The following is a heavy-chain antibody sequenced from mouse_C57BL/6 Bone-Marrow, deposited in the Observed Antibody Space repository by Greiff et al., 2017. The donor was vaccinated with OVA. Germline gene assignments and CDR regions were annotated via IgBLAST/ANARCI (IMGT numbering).Heavy chain of an antibody. Sequence: VQLVESGADLARPGASVKMSCKASGYTFTSYTMHWVKQRPGQGLEWIGYINPSSGYTKYNQKFKDKATLTADKSSSTAYMQLSSLTSEDSAVYYCARLLRYPYWGQGTLVTVSA. CDR3: ARLLRYPY. J-gene: IGHJ3*01. V-gene: IGHV1-4*01. CDR2: INPSSGYT. D-gene: IGHD1-1*01. CDR1: GYTFTSYT.